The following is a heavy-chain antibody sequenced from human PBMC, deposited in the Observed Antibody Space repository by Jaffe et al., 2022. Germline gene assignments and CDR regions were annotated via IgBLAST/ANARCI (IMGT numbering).Heavy chain of an antibody. CDR2: INHSGST. CDR3: ARARYSSSWYTN. Sequence: QVQLQQWGAGLLKPSETLSLTCAVYGGSFSGYYWSWIRQPPGKGLEWIGEINHSGSTNYNPSLKSRVTISVDTSKNQFSLKLSSVTAADTAVYYCARARYSSSWYTNWGQGTLVTVSS. CDR1: GGSFSGYY. V-gene: IGHV4-34*01. J-gene: IGHJ1*01. D-gene: IGHD6-13*01.